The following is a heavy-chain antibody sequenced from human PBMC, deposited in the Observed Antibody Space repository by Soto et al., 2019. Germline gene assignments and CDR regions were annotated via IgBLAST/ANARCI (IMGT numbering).Heavy chain of an antibody. CDR1: GGTFSSYT. D-gene: IGHD6-19*01. CDR2: IIPILGIA. Sequence: QVQLVQSGAEVKKPGSSVKVSCKASGGTFSSYTISWVRQAPGQGLEWMGRIIPILGIANYAQKFQGRVTITADKSTSTAYMELSSLRSEDTAVDYCAMSPRSSGSAVDYWGQGTLVTVSS. V-gene: IGHV1-69*02. CDR3: AMSPRSSGSAVDY. J-gene: IGHJ4*02.